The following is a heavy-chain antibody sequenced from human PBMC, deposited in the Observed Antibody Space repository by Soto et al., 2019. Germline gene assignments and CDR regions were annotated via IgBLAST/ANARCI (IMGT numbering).Heavy chain of an antibody. Sequence: GGSLRLSCAASGFTLSTYWMSWVRQAPGKGLECVANIKQDGSERYYVDSVKGRFTISRDNAKNSLYLQMNSLRAEDTAIYYCARAAVWGQGT. V-gene: IGHV3-7*05. CDR2: IKQDGSER. CDR3: ARAAV. J-gene: IGHJ4*02. CDR1: GFTLSTYW.